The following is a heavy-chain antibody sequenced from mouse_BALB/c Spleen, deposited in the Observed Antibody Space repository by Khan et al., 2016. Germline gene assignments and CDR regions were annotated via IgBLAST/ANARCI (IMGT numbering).Heavy chain of an antibody. J-gene: IGHJ2*01. CDR2: IAPRSDYT. V-gene: IGHV1-4*01. D-gene: IGHD2-3*01. Sequence: QVQLQQSGAELARPGASVKMSCKASGYTFTSYTMFWVKQRPGQGLEWIGYIAPRSDYTDYNQTFKDKATLTADKSSTTAYMQLNSLTSENAAVCDCAREGWLLGYFDYWGQGTTLTVSS. CDR1: GYTFTSYT. CDR3: AREGWLLGYFDY.